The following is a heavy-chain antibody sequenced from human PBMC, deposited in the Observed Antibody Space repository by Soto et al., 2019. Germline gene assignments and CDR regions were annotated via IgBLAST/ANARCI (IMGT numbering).Heavy chain of an antibody. J-gene: IGHJ4*02. Sequence: SETLSLTCTVSTGSLNSVGYYWSWIRQHPGEGLEWIGYIYFSGSTYYSPSLKSRVTISIDTSKSQFSLKLSSVTAADTAIYFCARVSPDDYRDPDYFDYSGTAPPVTVSS. CDR3: ARVSPDDYRDPDYFDY. CDR1: TGSLNSVGYY. CDR2: IYFSGST. D-gene: IGHD4-17*01. V-gene: IGHV4-31*03.